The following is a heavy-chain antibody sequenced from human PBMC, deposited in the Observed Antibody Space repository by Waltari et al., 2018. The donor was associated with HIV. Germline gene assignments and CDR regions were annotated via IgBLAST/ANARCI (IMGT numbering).Heavy chain of an antibody. CDR3: AGAPNGDFSWLDP. Sequence: QLQLQESGPGLVKPSETLSLTCTVSGGSVTSSTYYWGWIRQAPGRGLEWIGAISYSGSAYYNPSLESRVTISLDTSKNQFSLKLQSMTAADTAVYYCAGAPNGDFSWLDPWGQGTLVTVSS. D-gene: IGHD4-17*01. CDR2: ISYSGSA. V-gene: IGHV4-39*07. CDR1: GGSVTSSTYY. J-gene: IGHJ5*02.